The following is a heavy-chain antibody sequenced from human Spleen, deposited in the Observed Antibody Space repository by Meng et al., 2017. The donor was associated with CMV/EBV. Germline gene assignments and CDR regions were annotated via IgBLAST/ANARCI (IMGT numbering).Heavy chain of an antibody. CDR1: GLTFSDYA. J-gene: IGHJ6*02. D-gene: IGHD3-3*01. V-gene: IGHV3-23*01. Sequence: GESLKISCTASGLTFSDYAMSWVRQAPGKGLEWVSVISGGGVTTYSADSVKGRFTISRDNAKNSLYLQMNSLRAEDTAVYYCARVADFWSGYYPFYYYYGMDVWGQGTTVTVSS. CDR3: ARVADFWSGYYPFYYYYGMDV. CDR2: ISGGGVTT.